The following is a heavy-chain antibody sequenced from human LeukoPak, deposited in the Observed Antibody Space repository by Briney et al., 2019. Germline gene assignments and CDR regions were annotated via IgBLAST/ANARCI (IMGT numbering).Heavy chain of an antibody. CDR3: AGGGITTFDY. J-gene: IGHJ4*02. V-gene: IGHV3-21*01. CDR2: ISSSGSHT. D-gene: IGHD3-22*01. Sequence: GGSLRLSCAASGFIFSSYSMNWVRQAPGKGLEWVSSISSSGSHTYHADSVKGRFTISRDNAKNSLYLQMNSLRADDTAVYYCAGGGITTFDYWGQGSLVTVSS. CDR1: GFIFSSYS.